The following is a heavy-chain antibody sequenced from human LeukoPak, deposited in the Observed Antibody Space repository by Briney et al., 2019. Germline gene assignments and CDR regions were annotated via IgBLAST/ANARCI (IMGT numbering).Heavy chain of an antibody. J-gene: IGHJ4*02. CDR2: ITNSGNKV. Sequence: GGSLRLSCAGSGFTFSSYSFNWVRQAPGKGLEWISYITNSGNKVYYADSVKGRFTFSRDNAQNSLFLQMNSLRAEDTAVYYCAKGSSSWYYFDYWGQGTLVTVSS. CDR1: GFTFSSYS. V-gene: IGHV3-48*04. CDR3: AKGSSSWYYFDY. D-gene: IGHD6-13*01.